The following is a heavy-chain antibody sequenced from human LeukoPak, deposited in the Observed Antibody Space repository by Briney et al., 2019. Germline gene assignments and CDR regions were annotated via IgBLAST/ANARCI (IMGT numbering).Heavy chain of an antibody. D-gene: IGHD6-19*01. CDR1: RFTFSSYG. Sequence: PWGALRLSCAASRFTFSSYGMHWVRQAPGKGLEWVAVISYDGSNKYYADSVKGRFTISRDNSKNTLYLQMNSLRAEDTAVYYCAKDKYSSGWVDVWGQGTTVTVSS. J-gene: IGHJ6*02. CDR3: AKDKYSSGWVDV. CDR2: ISYDGSNK. V-gene: IGHV3-30*18.